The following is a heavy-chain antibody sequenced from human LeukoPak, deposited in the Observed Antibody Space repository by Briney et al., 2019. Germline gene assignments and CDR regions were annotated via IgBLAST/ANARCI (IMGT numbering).Heavy chain of an antibody. V-gene: IGHV4-39*01. D-gene: IGHD2-15*01. CDR3: ARVGSASYYYYYMDV. CDR2: IYYSGST. CDR1: GGSISSSSYY. J-gene: IGHJ6*03. Sequence: SETLSLTCTVSGGSISSSSYYWGWIRQPPGTGLEWIGSIYYSGSTYYNPSLKSRVTISVDTSKNQFSLKLSSVTAADTAVYYCARVGSASYYYYYMDVWGKGTTVTVSS.